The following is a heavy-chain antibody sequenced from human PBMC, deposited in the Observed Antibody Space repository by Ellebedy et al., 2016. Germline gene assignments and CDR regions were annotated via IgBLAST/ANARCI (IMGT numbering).Heavy chain of an antibody. CDR2: INPNSGKT. Sequence: ASVKVSCXASGSTFTSYDVNWVRQATGQGLEWMGWINPNSGKTGYAQKFQGRVSMTRNISINTAYMELSSLKPEDTAVYYCARGLFPSPWGQGTLVTVSS. D-gene: IGHD2/OR15-2a*01. V-gene: IGHV1-8*01. CDR1: GSTFTSYD. CDR3: ARGLFPSP. J-gene: IGHJ5*02.